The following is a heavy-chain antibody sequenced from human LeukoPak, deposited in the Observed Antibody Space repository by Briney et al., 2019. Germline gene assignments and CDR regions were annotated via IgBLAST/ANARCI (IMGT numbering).Heavy chain of an antibody. CDR2: INSDGSST. V-gene: IGHV3-74*01. Sequence: GGSLRLSCAASGFTFSNYWMHWVRQAPGKGLVWVSRINSDGSSTTSADSVKGRFTISRDNAKNTLYLQMNSLRAEDTAVYYCAKGAGWYFYYFDYWGQGTLVTVSS. CDR1: GFTFSNYW. CDR3: AKGAGWYFYYFDY. J-gene: IGHJ4*02. D-gene: IGHD6-19*01.